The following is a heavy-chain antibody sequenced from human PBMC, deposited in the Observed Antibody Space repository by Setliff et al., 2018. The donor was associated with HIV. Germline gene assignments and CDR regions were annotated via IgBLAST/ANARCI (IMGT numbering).Heavy chain of an antibody. Sequence: ASVKVSCKASGYTFRNQGLSWVRQAPGQGPEWMGWISVDSGDSYYGQKFQDRVIMTADTSTNTAYMELRSLRSNDSAIYYCARVLIGGRDIVVGAHDYWGQGTLVTVSS. CDR1: GYTFRNQG. J-gene: IGHJ4*02. CDR3: ARVLIGGRDIVVGAHDY. D-gene: IGHD2-15*01. CDR2: ISVDSGDS. V-gene: IGHV1-18*01.